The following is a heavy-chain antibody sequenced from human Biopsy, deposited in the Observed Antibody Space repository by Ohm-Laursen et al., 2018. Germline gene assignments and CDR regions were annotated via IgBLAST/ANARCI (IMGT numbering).Heavy chain of an antibody. CDR1: GDSVSSGSFY. D-gene: IGHD6-19*01. V-gene: IGHV4-61*01. CDR3: ARGMRSSGWPYFDS. J-gene: IGHJ4*02. Sequence: SGTLSLTCPVSGDSVSSGSFYWTWIRQPPGQGLEYIGYIYDRGSTANYNPSLESRVTMSVDMPKNQFSLKLSSVTAADTAIYYCARGMRSSGWPYFDSWGQGTLVTVSS. CDR2: IYDRGSTA.